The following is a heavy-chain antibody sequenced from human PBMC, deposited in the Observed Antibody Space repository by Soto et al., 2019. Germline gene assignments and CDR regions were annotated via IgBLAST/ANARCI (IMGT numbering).Heavy chain of an antibody. CDR1: GYSFPSYW. CDR2: IYPGASDT. V-gene: IGHV5-51*01. D-gene: IGHD2-2*03. CDR3: ARHKAGYCSTTSCHPADY. J-gene: IGHJ4*02. Sequence: LGESLKISCQGSGYSFPSYWIGWVRQMPGKGLEWMGIIYPGASDTKYSPSFQGQVTISADRSINTAYLQWSSLKASDTAMYYCARHKAGYCSTTSCHPADYWGQGTLVTVSS.